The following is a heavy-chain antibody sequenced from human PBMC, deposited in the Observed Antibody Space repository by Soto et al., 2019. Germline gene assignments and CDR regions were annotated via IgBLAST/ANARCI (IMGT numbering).Heavy chain of an antibody. CDR3: AREGYCSSNTCYSVDY. Sequence: EVQLVESGGGLVQPGGSLRLSCAASGFTFSSYAMHWVRQAPGKGLEYVSAISSNGGSTYYANSVKGRFTISRDNSKXXLYLQMGSLRDEDMAVYYCAREGYCSSNTCYSVDYWCQGTLVTVST. CDR1: GFTFSSYA. V-gene: IGHV3-64*01. J-gene: IGHJ4*02. CDR2: ISSNGGST. D-gene: IGHD2-2*01.